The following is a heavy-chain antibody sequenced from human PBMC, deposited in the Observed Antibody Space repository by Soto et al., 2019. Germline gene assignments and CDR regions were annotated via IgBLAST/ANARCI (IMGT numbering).Heavy chain of an antibody. Sequence: ASVKVSCKASGYTFTSYGISWVRQAPGQGLEWMGWISAYNGNTNYAQKLQGRVTMTTDTSTSTAYMELRSLRSDDTAVYYCARTGVVVPAAMTYYYYYGMDVWGQGTMVTVSS. CDR3: ARTGVVVPAAMTYYYYYGMDV. J-gene: IGHJ6*02. D-gene: IGHD2-2*01. CDR1: GYTFTSYG. V-gene: IGHV1-18*01. CDR2: ISAYNGNT.